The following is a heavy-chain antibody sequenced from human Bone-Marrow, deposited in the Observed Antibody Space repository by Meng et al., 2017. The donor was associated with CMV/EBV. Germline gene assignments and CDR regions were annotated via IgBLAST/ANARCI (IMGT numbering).Heavy chain of an antibody. D-gene: IGHD6-19*01. CDR3: ARVTTSSGWYGMDV. CDR1: GGSISSYY. Sequence: SETLSLTFTVSGGSISSYYWSWIRQPPGKGLEWIGYIYYSGSTNSNPSLKSRVTISVDTSKNQFSLKLSSVTAADTAVYYCARVTTSSGWYGMDVWGQGTTVTVSS. J-gene: IGHJ6*02. CDR2: IYYSGST. V-gene: IGHV4-59*01.